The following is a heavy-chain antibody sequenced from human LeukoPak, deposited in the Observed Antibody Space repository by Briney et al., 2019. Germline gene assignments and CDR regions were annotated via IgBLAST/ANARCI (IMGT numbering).Heavy chain of an antibody. J-gene: IGHJ4*02. D-gene: IGHD3-9*01. CDR3: ASYYDILTGCDY. CDR2: IKLDGSDK. V-gene: IGHV3-7*01. CDR1: GFTFSSYG. Sequence: GGSLRLSCAASGFTFSSYGMHWVRQAPGKGLEWVANIKLDGSDKYYVDSVKGRFTISRDNAKNSLYLQMNSLRAEDTAVYYCASYYDILTGCDYWGQGTLVTVSS.